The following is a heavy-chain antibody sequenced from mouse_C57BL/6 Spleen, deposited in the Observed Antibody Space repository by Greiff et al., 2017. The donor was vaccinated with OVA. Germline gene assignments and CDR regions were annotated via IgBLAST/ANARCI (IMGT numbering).Heavy chain of an antibody. V-gene: IGHV5-16*01. CDR2: INYDGSST. D-gene: IGHD4-1*02. J-gene: IGHJ2*01. CDR1: GFTFSDYY. Sequence: EVQRVESEGGLVQPGSSMKLSCTASGFTFSDYYMAWVRQVPEKGLEWVANINYDGSSTYYLDSLKSRFIISRDNAKNILYLQMSSLKSEDTATYYCARAQLGRFDYWGQGTTLTVSS. CDR3: ARAQLGRFDY.